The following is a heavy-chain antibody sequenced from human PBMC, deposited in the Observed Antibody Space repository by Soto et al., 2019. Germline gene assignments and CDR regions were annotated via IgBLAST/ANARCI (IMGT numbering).Heavy chain of an antibody. CDR3: ARGFPLCFDP. V-gene: IGHV1-3*05. D-gene: IGHD3-3*01. J-gene: IGHJ5*02. CDR1: GYTFTSYA. Sequence: QVQLVQSGAEEKKPGATVKISCKASGYTFTSYAMDWVRQAPGQWLEWMGWINAGNGNTKYSQKFQDRVTITRDTSVSTAYMALSSLRSEHTAVYYCARGFPLCFDPWGQGTLVTVSS. CDR2: INAGNGNT.